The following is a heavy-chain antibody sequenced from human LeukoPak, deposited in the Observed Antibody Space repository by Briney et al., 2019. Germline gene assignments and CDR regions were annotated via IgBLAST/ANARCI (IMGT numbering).Heavy chain of an antibody. Sequence: PGGSLRLSCAASGFTFSSYGMHWVRQAPGKGLEWVAFIRYDGSNKYYADSVKGRFTISRDNSKNTLYLQMNSLRAEDTAVYYCAKGTIAARPYYFDCWGQGTLVTVSS. CDR2: IRYDGSNK. CDR1: GFTFSSYG. J-gene: IGHJ4*02. D-gene: IGHD6-6*01. CDR3: AKGTIAARPYYFDC. V-gene: IGHV3-30*02.